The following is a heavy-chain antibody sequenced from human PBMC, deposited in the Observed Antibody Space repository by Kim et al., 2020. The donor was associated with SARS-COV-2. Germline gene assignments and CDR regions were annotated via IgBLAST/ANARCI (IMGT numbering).Heavy chain of an antibody. V-gene: IGHV3-49*03. Sequence: GGSLRLSCTASGFTFGDYAMSWFRQAPGKGLEWVGFISSKAYGGTTEYAATVKGRFTISRDDSKSIAYLQMNSLKTEDTAVYYCTGGDEEYYEILTGSDAFDIWGQGTMVTVSS. J-gene: IGHJ3*02. CDR3: TGGDEEYYEILTGSDAFDI. CDR2: ISSKAYGGTT. CDR1: GFTFGDYA. D-gene: IGHD3-9*01.